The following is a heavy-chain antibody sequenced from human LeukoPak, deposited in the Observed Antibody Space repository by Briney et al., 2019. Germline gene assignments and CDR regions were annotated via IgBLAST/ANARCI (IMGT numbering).Heavy chain of an antibody. D-gene: IGHD2-21*01. CDR2: ISSSSSYI. J-gene: IGHJ3*02. CDR1: GFTFSSYS. V-gene: IGHV3-21*01. Sequence: GGSLRLSCAASGFTFSSYSMNWVRQAPGKGLEWVSSISSSSSYIYCADSVKGRFTISRDNAKNSLYLQMNSLRAEDTAVYYCAREEAVIAPADAFDIWGQGTMVTVSS. CDR3: AREEAVIAPADAFDI.